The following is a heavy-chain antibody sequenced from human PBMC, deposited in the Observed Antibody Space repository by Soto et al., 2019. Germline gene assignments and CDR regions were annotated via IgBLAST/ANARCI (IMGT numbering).Heavy chain of an antibody. CDR2: IIPIFGPA. D-gene: IGHD5-18*01. V-gene: IGHV1-69*01. CDR3: ARGRDVDTAIPYYHGMDV. Sequence: QVQLVQSGAEVKKPGSSVKVSCKASGGTFSSYAISWVRQAPGQGLEWMGGIIPIFGPANYAQKFQGRVTITARESTSTADLELSSRTSEATAVYYCARGRDVDTAIPYYHGMDVWGQVTTVTVSS. J-gene: IGHJ6*02. CDR1: GGTFSSYA.